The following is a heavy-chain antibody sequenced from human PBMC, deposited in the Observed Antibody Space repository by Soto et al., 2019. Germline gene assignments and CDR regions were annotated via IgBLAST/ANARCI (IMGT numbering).Heavy chain of an antibody. J-gene: IGHJ4*02. CDR1: GFTFSSYA. D-gene: IGHD3-10*01. CDR3: AKDGGGSGTTRDY. V-gene: IGHV3-23*01. Sequence: GESLKISCAASGFTFSSYAMSWVRQAPGKGLEWVSAISGSGGSTYYADSVKGRFTISRDNSKNTLYLQMNSLRAEDTAVYYCAKDGGGSGTTRDYWGQGTLVTVSS. CDR2: ISGSGGST.